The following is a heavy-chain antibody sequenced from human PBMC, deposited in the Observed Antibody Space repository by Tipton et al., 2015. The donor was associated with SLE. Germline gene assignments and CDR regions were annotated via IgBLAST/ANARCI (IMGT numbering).Heavy chain of an antibody. J-gene: IGHJ4*02. V-gene: IGHV4-4*02. CDR3: ARDPLVNFFDY. Sequence: TLSLTCAVSGGSISSSNWWSWVRQPPGKGLEWIGYIYYSGSTNYNPSLKSRVTISVDTSKNQFSLKLSSVTAADTAVYYCARDPLVNFFDYWGQGTLVPVSS. CDR2: IYYSGST. CDR1: GGSISSSNW. D-gene: IGHD2-21*01.